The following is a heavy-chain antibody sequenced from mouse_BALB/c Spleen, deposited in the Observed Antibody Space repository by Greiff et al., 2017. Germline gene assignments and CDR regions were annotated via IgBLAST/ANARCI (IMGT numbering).Heavy chain of an antibody. J-gene: IGHJ2*01. CDR1: GYTFTSYW. Sequence: QVQLQQSGAELVKPGASVKLSCKASGYTFTSYWMHWVKQRPGQGLEWIGEINPSNGRTNYNEKFKSKATLTVDKASSTAYMQLSSLTSEDSAVYYCARSGGYAYFDYWGQGTTLTVSA. CDR3: ARSGGYAYFDY. CDR2: INPSNGRT. D-gene: IGHD2-14*01. V-gene: IGHV1S81*02.